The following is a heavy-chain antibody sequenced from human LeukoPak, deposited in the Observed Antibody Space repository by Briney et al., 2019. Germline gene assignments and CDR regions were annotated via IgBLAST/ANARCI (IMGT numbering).Heavy chain of an antibody. CDR2: INHSGST. J-gene: IGHJ5*02. D-gene: IGHD4-11*01. Sequence: SETLSLTCAVYGGSFSGYYWSWIRQPPGKGLEWIGEINHSGSTNYNPSLKSRVTISVDTSKNQFSLKLSSVTAADTAVYYCARGTTVTTANWFDPWGQGTLVTVSS. CDR1: GGSFSGYY. CDR3: ARGTTVTTANWFDP. V-gene: IGHV4-34*01.